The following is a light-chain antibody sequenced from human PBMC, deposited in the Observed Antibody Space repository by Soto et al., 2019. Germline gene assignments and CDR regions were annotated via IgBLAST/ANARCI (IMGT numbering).Light chain of an antibody. CDR1: SSDVGAYKY. J-gene: IGLJ3*02. V-gene: IGLV2-8*01. CDR3: PSYVGNQIRV. CDR2: EVT. Sequence: QSALTQPPSASGSPGQSVTISCTGTSSDVGAYKYVSWYQQHPGKAPNLMIYEVTKRLSGVPDRFSGSKSRNTASLTVFGLQAEDEADYYCPSYVGNQIRVFGGGTNVTVL.